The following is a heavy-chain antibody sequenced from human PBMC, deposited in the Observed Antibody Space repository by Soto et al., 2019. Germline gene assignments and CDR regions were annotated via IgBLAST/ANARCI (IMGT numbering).Heavy chain of an antibody. Sequence: QVQLQESGPGLVKPSQTPSLTCTVSGGSISSGGYYWSWIRQHPGKGLEWIGYIYYTGSTYYNPSLKSRVTISVDTSKNQFSLKLSSVTAADTAVYYCATVEDCGGDCPIEAFEIWGQGTMVTVSS. V-gene: IGHV4-31*03. D-gene: IGHD2-21*02. CDR3: ATVEDCGGDCPIEAFEI. CDR1: GGSISSGGYY. CDR2: IYYTGST. J-gene: IGHJ3*02.